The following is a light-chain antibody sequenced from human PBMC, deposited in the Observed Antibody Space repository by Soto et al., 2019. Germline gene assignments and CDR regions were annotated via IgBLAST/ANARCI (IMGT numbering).Light chain of an antibody. J-gene: IGKJ1*01. Sequence: DIRMTQSPSTLSASVGDRVTITCRASQSISSWLAWYQQKPGKAPKLLIYDASSLESGVPSRFSGIGSGTEFTLTISSLQPDDFAVYYCQQYNSYPWTFGQGTKVDIK. V-gene: IGKV1-5*01. CDR2: DAS. CDR1: QSISSW. CDR3: QQYNSYPWT.